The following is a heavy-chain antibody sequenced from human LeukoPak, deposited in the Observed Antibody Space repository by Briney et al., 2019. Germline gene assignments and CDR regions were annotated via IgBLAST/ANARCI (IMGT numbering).Heavy chain of an antibody. CDR1: GGSISSSSYY. CDR3: ARVDSSGYFDY. CDR2: IYYSGST. Sequence: PSETLSLTCTVSGGSISSSSYYWGWIRQPPGTGLEWIGYIYYSGSTNYNPSLKSRVTISVDTSKNQFSLKLSSVTAADTAVYYCARVDSSGYFDYWGQGTLVTVSS. V-gene: IGHV4-61*05. D-gene: IGHD6-6*01. J-gene: IGHJ4*02.